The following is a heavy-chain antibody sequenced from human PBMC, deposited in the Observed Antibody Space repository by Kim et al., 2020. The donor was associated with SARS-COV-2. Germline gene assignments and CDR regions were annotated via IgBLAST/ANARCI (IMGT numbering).Heavy chain of an antibody. Sequence: ASVKVSCKASGYTFTSYDINWVRQATGQGLEWMGWMNPNSGNTGYAQKFQGRVTMTRNTSISTAYMELSSLRSEDTAVYYCARGIFHAVAGEKLFDYWGQGTLVTVSS. V-gene: IGHV1-8*01. CDR1: GYTFTSYD. CDR3: ARGIFHAVAGEKLFDY. D-gene: IGHD6-19*01. J-gene: IGHJ4*02. CDR2: MNPNSGNT.